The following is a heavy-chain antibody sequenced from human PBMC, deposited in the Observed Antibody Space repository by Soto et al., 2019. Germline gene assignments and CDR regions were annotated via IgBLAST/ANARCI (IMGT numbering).Heavy chain of an antibody. D-gene: IGHD6-13*01. Sequence: ASGKGSCKDARGTFSSYAISWVRQAPGQGLERMGGIIPIFGTANYAQKFQGRVTITADKSTSTAYMELSSLRSEDTAVYYCARVMGIAAASDAFDIWGQGTMVPVSS. CDR2: IIPIFGTA. J-gene: IGHJ3*02. CDR1: RGTFSSYA. V-gene: IGHV1-69*06. CDR3: ARVMGIAAASDAFDI.